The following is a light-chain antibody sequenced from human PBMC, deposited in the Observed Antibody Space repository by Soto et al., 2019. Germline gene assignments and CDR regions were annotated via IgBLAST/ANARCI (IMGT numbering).Light chain of an antibody. J-gene: IGKJ2*01. CDR2: GES. V-gene: IGKV3-20*01. Sequence: ESMLTQSPGTLSLSPGERATLSCRASRSVSSRYISWYQQKPGQAPRLLIYGESIRATGIPDRFSGSGSGTDFTLTISRLEAEDFAVYYCQQFGDSPPAFTFGQGTKLEI. CDR1: RSVSSRY. CDR3: QQFGDSPPAFT.